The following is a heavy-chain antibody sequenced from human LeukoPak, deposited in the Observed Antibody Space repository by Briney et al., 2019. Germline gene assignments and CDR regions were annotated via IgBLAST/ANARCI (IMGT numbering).Heavy chain of an antibody. V-gene: IGHV4-38-2*02. Sequence: SETLSLTCTVSGYPLSSGYYWGWIRPPPGKGLEGIGGIYHRGSTYYNPSLKSRVTISVDTSKNQFSLKLNSVTAADTAVYYCARYRNCGSDCYDAFDIWGQGTMVNVSS. CDR2: IYHRGST. CDR3: ARYRNCGSDCYDAFDI. CDR1: GYPLSSGYY. D-gene: IGHD2-21*02. J-gene: IGHJ3*02.